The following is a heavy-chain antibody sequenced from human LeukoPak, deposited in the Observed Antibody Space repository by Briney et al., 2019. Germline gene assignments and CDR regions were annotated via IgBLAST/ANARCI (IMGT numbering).Heavy chain of an antibody. CDR3: ARGGDSSSAKYYYYYYYMDV. V-gene: IGHV1-8*01. CDR1: GYTFTSYD. CDR2: MNPNSGNT. D-gene: IGHD6-13*01. J-gene: IGHJ6*03. Sequence: GASMKVSCKASGYTFTSYDINWVRQATGQGLEWMGWMNPNSGNTGYAQKFQGRVTMTRNTSISTAYMELSSLRSEDTAVYYCARGGDSSSAKYYYYYYYMDVWGKGTTVTVSS.